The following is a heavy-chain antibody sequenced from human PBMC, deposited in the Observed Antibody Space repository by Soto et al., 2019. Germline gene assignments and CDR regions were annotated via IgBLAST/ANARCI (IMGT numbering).Heavy chain of an antibody. D-gene: IGHD2-2*01. CDR3: ARDWIMYVVGPAANSVAYFDL. CDR2: IYYSGST. CDR1: GGSISSGGYY. V-gene: IGHV4-31*03. J-gene: IGHJ2*01. Sequence: SETLSLTCTVSGGSISSGGYYWSWIRQHPGKGLEWIGYIYYSGSTYYNPSLKSRVTISVDTSKNQFSLKLSSVTAADTAVYYCARDWIMYVVGPAANSVAYFDLWGRGTLVTVSS.